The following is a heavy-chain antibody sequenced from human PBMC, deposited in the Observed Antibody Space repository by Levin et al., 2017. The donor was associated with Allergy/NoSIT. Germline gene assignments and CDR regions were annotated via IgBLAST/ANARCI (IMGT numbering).Heavy chain of an antibody. J-gene: IGHJ6*02. CDR1: GFSFDDYA. CDR2: INWNSGTI. V-gene: IGHV3-9*01. Sequence: PGGSLRLSCTASGFSFDDYAMHWVRQIPGKGLDWVSVINWNSGTIHYAASVRCRFTVSRDNAKNSLFLQMNSLRAEDTALYYCARDVYLGQWPAQYTVDVWGQGTTVTVSS. D-gene: IGHD6-19*01. CDR3: ARDVYLGQWPAQYTVDV.